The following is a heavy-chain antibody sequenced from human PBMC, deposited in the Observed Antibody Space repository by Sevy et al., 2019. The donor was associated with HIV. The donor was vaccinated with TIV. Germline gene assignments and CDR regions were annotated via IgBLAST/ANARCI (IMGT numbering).Heavy chain of an antibody. CDR1: GFTVSSNY. CDR2: IYSGDSI. D-gene: IGHD6-13*01. CDR3: AVVAEGY. V-gene: IGHV3-53*01. J-gene: IGHJ4*02. Sequence: GGSRRLSCAASGFTVSSNYMSWVRQAPGKGLEWVSVIYSGDSISYADSVKGRFTISRDNSKNTLYLQMNSLRAEDTAVYYCAVVAEGYWGQGTLVTVSS.